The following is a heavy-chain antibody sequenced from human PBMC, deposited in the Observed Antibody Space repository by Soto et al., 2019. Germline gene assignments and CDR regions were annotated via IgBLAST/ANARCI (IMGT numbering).Heavy chain of an antibody. CDR1: GYTFNSHE. CDR2: ISGSGTT. D-gene: IGHD3-16*01. J-gene: IGHJ4*02. Sequence: GGSLRLSCVASGYTFNSHEMNWVRQAPGKGLEWISSISGSGTTNYAESVKGRFTISRDNAHKSLFLEMKDLRAEDTAVYYCARGGIHWGQGTLVTVSS. V-gene: IGHV3-48*03. CDR3: ARGGIH.